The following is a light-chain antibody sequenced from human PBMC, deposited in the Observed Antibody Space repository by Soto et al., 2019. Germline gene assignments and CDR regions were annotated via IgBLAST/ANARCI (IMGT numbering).Light chain of an antibody. Sequence: ERVMTQSPATLSVSPGDRATHSRRASQSASRKLAWYQQKPGQAHRLLIYGASTRATGIPARFSGSASGTEFTLTISSLQSEDFAVYYCQQYNNWPRTFGQGTKVDI. CDR1: QSASRK. V-gene: IGKV3-15*01. CDR2: GAS. J-gene: IGKJ1*01. CDR3: QQYNNWPRT.